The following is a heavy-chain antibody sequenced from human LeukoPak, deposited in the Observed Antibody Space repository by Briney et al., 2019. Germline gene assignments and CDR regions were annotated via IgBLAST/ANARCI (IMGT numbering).Heavy chain of an antibody. CDR1: GYSFTSYW. CDR2: IYPSNSDT. J-gene: IGHJ4*02. V-gene: IGHV5-51*01. D-gene: IGHD6-13*01. CDR3: ARRSIAAADPFDY. Sequence: GESLKISCKGSGYSFTSYWIGWVRQMPGKGLGWMGIIYPSNSDTRYSPSFQGQVTISADKSISTAYLQWSSLKASDTAIYYCARRSIAAADPFDYWGQGTLVTVSS.